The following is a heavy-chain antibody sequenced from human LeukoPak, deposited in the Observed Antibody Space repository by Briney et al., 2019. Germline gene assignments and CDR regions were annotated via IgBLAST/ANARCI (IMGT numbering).Heavy chain of an antibody. D-gene: IGHD1-1*01. CDR3: VRVKGTYFDF. CDR2: ISASGSNI. CDR1: GFPFSSYS. J-gene: IGHJ4*02. Sequence: GGSLRLSCAASGFPFSSYSMNWVRQAPRKGLEWVSYISASGSNIYYLDSVKGRFTVSRDNAMNSLFLQMDRPRAEDTAVYYCVRVKGTYFDFWGQGTLVTVSS. V-gene: IGHV3-48*01.